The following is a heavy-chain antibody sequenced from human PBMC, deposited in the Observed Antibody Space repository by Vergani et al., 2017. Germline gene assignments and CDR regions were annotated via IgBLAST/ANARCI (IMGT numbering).Heavy chain of an antibody. D-gene: IGHD3-10*01. CDR1: GGSFSGYY. V-gene: IGHV4-34*01. J-gene: IGHJ4*02. CDR3: ATPQLEGSGDYYGSGSYGY. CDR2: INHSGST. Sequence: QVQLQQWGAGLLKPSETLSLTCAVYGGSFSGYYWSWIRQPPGKGLEWIGEINHSGSTNYNPSLKSRVTISVDTSKNQFSLKLSSVTAADTAVYYCATPQLEGSGDYYGSGSYGYWGQGTLVTVSS.